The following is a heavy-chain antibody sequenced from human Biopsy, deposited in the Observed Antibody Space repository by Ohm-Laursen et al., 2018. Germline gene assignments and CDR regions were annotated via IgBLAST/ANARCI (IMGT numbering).Heavy chain of an antibody. V-gene: IGHV1-18*01. D-gene: IGHD5/OR15-5a*01. J-gene: IGHJ4*02. Sequence: ASVKVSCKASGYSFTSYGISWVRQAPGEGLEWMGRISGYNGNTNYAQKFQGRVAMTADTSTSTVYMEVRGLRSDDTAVYYCARVTLPLYLDYWGQGTRVSVSS. CDR3: ARVTLPLYLDY. CDR2: ISGYNGNT. CDR1: GYSFTSYG.